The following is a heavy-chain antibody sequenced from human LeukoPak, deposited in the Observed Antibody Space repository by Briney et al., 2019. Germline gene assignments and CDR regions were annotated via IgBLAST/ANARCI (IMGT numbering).Heavy chain of an antibody. J-gene: IGHJ3*02. V-gene: IGHV1-46*01. D-gene: IGHD5-12*01. CDR1: GYTFTSYY. CDR3: ATDSDIVASRGAFDI. Sequence: ASVKVSCKTSGYTFTSYYIHWVRQTPGQGLEWMGIIYPGGGSTNYAQKFQGRVTMTEDTSIDTAYMELSTLKSDDTAVYYCATDSDIVASRGAFDIWGQGTLVTVSS. CDR2: IYPGGGST.